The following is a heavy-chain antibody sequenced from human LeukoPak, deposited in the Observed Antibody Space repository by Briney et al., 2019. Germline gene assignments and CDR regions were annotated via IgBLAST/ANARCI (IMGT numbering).Heavy chain of an antibody. Sequence: SETLSLTCTVSGGSISSSSYYWGWVRQPPGKGLEWIGSIYYSGSTYYNPSLKSRVTISVDTSKNQFSLKLSSVTAADTAVYYCARPVGRRAYWYFDLWGRGTLVTVSS. V-gene: IGHV4-39*01. CDR1: GGSISSSSYY. J-gene: IGHJ2*01. CDR3: ARPVGRRAYWYFDL. D-gene: IGHD3-10*01. CDR2: IYYSGST.